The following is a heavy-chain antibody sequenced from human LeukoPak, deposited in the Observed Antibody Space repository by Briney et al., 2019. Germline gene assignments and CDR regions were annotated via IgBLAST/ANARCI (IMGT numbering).Heavy chain of an antibody. CDR3: ARFLSKQQLSDY. CDR2: INPNSGGT. CDR1: GYTFTGYY. D-gene: IGHD6-13*01. V-gene: IGHV1-2*02. J-gene: IGHJ4*02. Sequence: ASVNVSCKASGYTFTGYYMHWVRQAPGQGLEWMGWINPNSGGTNYAQKFQGRVTMTRDTSISTAYMELSRLRSDDTAVYYCARFLSKQQLSDYWGQGTLVTVSS.